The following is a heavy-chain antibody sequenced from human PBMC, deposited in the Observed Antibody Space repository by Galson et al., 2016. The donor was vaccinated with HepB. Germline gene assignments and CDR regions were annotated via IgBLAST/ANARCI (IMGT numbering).Heavy chain of an antibody. V-gene: IGHV3-7*03. D-gene: IGHD3-10*01. Sequence: SLRLSCAASGFTFSYFWMSWVRQSPGKGPEWVAIIKPDGTETYYGDSVKGRFTTSRDNSKNTLFLQMNSLRAEDTAVYFCANMLRRLGGSRAYYYHGLDVWGQGATVTVSS. CDR1: GFTFSYFW. CDR2: IKPDGTET. CDR3: ANMLRRLGGSRAYYYHGLDV. J-gene: IGHJ6*02.